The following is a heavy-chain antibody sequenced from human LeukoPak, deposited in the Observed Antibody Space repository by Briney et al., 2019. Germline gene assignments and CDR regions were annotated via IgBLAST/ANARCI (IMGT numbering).Heavy chain of an antibody. CDR2: IYTSGST. CDR1: GGSISSSGYY. CDR3: VSTAYNDFWSGRPGCFDY. J-gene: IGHJ4*02. D-gene: IGHD3-3*01. Sequence: SETLSLTCTVSGGSISSSGYYWSWIRQPAGKGLEWIGRIYTSGSTNYNPSLKSRVTMSVDTSKNQFSLKLSSVTAADTAVYYCVSTAYNDFWSGRPGCFDYWGQGALVTVSS. V-gene: IGHV4-61*02.